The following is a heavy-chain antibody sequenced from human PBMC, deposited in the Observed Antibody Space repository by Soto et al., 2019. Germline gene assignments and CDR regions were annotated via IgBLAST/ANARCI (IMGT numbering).Heavy chain of an antibody. J-gene: IGHJ5*02. Sequence: SETLSLTCTVSGGSINSNYWSWIRQSPGKGLEWIGHIYHTGITNFNPSLKSRVTMSIDTSKNQFSLNLQFVTAADTAVYYCARGTGNWNYGWFDPWGQGTRVTVSS. V-gene: IGHV4-59*01. CDR1: GGSINSNY. CDR3: ARGTGNWNYGWFDP. D-gene: IGHD1-7*01. CDR2: IYHTGIT.